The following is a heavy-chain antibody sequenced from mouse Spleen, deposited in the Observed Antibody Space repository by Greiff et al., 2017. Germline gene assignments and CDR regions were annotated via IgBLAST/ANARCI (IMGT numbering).Heavy chain of an antibody. CDR3: ARLGSSPYYAMDY. J-gene: IGHJ4*01. CDR2: IDPYYGGT. D-gene: IGHD1-1*01. Sequence: EVKLMESGPELVKPGASVKISCKASGYSFTGYNMNWVKQSNGKSLEWIGNIDPYYGGTSYNQKFKGKATLTVDKSSSTAYMQLKSLTSEDSAVYYCARLGSSPYYAMDYWGQGTLVTVSS. V-gene: IGHV1-39*01. CDR1: GYSFTGYN.